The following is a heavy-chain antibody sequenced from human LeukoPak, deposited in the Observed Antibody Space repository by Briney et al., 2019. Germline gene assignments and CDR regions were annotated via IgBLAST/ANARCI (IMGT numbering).Heavy chain of an antibody. CDR3: ARQGYASSSGGWFDP. CDR1: GYVFSNHW. CDR2: IFPGDSDT. J-gene: IGHJ5*02. V-gene: IGHV5-51*01. D-gene: IGHD5-18*01. Sequence: GESLKISCKGSGYVFSNHWIGWVRQMPGKGPEWMGIIFPGDSDTRYSPSFQGQVTISADKSINTVFLQWSSLKASDTAIYFCARQGYASSSGGWFDPWGQGTLVTVSS.